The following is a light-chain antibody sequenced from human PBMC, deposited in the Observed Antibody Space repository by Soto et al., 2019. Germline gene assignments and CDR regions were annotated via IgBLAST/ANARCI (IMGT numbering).Light chain of an antibody. CDR3: QKYNSAPRT. V-gene: IGKV1-27*01. CDR1: QGIIDY. CDR2: AAS. Sequence: AXVGDRVTITCRASQGIIDYLAWYQQKPGKAPKLLIYAASTLQSGVPSRFSGSGAGTDFTLTISSLQPEDVATYYCQKYNSAPRTFGQGTRVEIK. J-gene: IGKJ1*01.